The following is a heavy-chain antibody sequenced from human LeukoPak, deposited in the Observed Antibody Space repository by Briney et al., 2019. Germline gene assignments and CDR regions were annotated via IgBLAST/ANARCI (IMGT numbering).Heavy chain of an antibody. D-gene: IGHD3-22*01. J-gene: IGHJ4*02. CDR1: GFTFSSYS. V-gene: IGHV3-21*01. CDR2: ISSSSSYI. CDR3: ARDDSSGYYDFDY. Sequence: GGSLRLSCAASGFTFSSYSMKRVRQAPGKGLEWVSSISSSSSYIYYADSVKGRFTISRDNAKNSLYLQMNSLRAEDTAVYYCARDDSSGYYDFDYWGQGTLVTVSS.